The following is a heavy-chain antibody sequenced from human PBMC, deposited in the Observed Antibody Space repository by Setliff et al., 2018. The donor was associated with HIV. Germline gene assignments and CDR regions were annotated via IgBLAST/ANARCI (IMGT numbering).Heavy chain of an antibody. Sequence: GGSLRLSCAASGLTFRSYWMTWVRQAPGKGLEWVSYISTGGSTIFYADSAKGRFTISRDNAKKSLYLQMDSLRAEDTAVYYCVRGGILLWFGEFSWGQGTLVTVSS. D-gene: IGHD3-10*01. CDR1: GLTFRSYW. CDR2: ISTGGSTI. J-gene: IGHJ5*01. V-gene: IGHV3-48*04. CDR3: VRGGILLWFGEFS.